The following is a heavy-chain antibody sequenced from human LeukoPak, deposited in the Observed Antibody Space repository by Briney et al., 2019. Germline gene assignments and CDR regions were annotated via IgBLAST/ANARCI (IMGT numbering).Heavy chain of an antibody. CDR2: MNPNSGNT. V-gene: IGHV1-8*02. CDR1: GYTFTSYG. CDR3: ARAEWLRFVDY. Sequence: ASVKVSCKASGYTFTSYGISWVRQAPGQGLEWMGWMNPNSGNTGYAQKFQGRVTMTRNTSISTAYMELSSLRSEDTAVYYCARAEWLRFVDYWGQGTLVTVSS. D-gene: IGHD5-12*01. J-gene: IGHJ4*02.